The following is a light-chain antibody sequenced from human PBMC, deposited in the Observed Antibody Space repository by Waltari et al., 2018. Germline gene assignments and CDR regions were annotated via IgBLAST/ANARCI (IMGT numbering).Light chain of an antibody. V-gene: IGLV1-40*01. J-gene: IGLJ2*01. CDR2: GNS. CDR3: QSYDSSLSGSV. Sequence: QSGLTQPPSVSGAPGQRVTISCTGSSSNIGAGYDVHWYQLLPGTAPKLLIYGNSKPPSGAPDRFSGSKSGTSASLAITGLQAEDEAGYYCQSYDSSLSGSVFGGGTKLTVL. CDR1: SSNIGAGYD.